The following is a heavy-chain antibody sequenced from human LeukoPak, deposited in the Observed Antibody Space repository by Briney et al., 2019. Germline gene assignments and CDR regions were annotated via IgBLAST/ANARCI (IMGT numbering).Heavy chain of an antibody. Sequence: SETLSLTCTASGYSISSGYYWGWIRRPPGKGLEWIGYIYYSGSTNYNPSLKSRVTISVDTSKNQFSLKLSSVTAADTAVYYCARPMGYYGSGSSWFDPWGQGTLVTVSS. D-gene: IGHD3-10*01. V-gene: IGHV4-61*01. J-gene: IGHJ5*02. CDR1: GYSISSGYY. CDR2: IYYSGST. CDR3: ARPMGYYGSGSSWFDP.